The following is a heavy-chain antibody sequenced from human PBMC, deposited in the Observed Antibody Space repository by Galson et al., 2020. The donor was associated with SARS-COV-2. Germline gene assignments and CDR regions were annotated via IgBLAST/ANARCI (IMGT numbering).Heavy chain of an antibody. J-gene: IGHJ6*02. Sequence: TGGSLRLSCAASGFTFRSYWMSWVRQAPGKGLEWVANIKQDGSEKYYVDSVKGRFTISRDNAKNSLYLQMSSLRAEDTAVYYCAREQYCSSASCYFYGMDVWGQGTTVTVSS. V-gene: IGHV3-7*03. CDR3: AREQYCSSASCYFYGMDV. CDR2: IKQDGSEK. CDR1: GFTFRSYW. D-gene: IGHD2-2*01.